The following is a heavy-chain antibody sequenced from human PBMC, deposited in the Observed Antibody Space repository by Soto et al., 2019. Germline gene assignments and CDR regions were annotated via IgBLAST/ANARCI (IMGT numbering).Heavy chain of an antibody. CDR2: ISWNSGSI. V-gene: IGHV3-9*01. CDR3: AKDEQWLVWVVDAFDI. J-gene: IGHJ3*02. CDR1: GFTFDDYA. Sequence: GGSLRLSCAASGFTFDDYAMHWVRQAPGKGLEWVSGISWNSGSIGYADSVKGRFTISRDNAKNSLYLQMNSLRAEDTALYYCAKDEQWLVWVVDAFDIWGQVTMVTVSS. D-gene: IGHD6-19*01.